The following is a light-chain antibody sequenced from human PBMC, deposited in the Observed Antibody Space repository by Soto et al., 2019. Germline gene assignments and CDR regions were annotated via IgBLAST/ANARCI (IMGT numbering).Light chain of an antibody. V-gene: IGLV2-14*01. Sequence: QSALTQPASVSESPGQSITISCTGSNSDVGAYNYVSWYQQHPGKAPKLIIYEVNNRPSGVSHRFSGSKSGNTASLTISGLQADDEADYYCASYTISSTRVFGGGTKLTVL. J-gene: IGLJ3*02. CDR1: NSDVGAYNY. CDR3: ASYTISSTRV. CDR2: EVN.